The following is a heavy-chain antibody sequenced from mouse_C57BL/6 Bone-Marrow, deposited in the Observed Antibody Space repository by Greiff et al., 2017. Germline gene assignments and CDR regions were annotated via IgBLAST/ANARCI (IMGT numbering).Heavy chain of an antibody. Sequence: LVAPSQSLSITCTVSGFSLTSYAISWVRQPPGKGLEWLGVIWTGGGTNYNSALKSRLSISKDNSKSQVFLKMNSLQTDDTARYYCARGSTTVVYWYFDVWGTGTTVTVSS. J-gene: IGHJ1*03. V-gene: IGHV2-9-1*01. CDR1: GFSLTSYA. D-gene: IGHD1-1*01. CDR2: IWTGGGT. CDR3: ARGSTTVVYWYFDV.